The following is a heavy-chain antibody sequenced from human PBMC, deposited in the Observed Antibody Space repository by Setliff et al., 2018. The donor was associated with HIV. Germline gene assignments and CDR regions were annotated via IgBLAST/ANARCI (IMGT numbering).Heavy chain of an antibody. CDR2: IYYTGTT. J-gene: IGHJ6*02. CDR3: ARRSIVGVARGFYYYNLDV. D-gene: IGHD1-26*01. V-gene: IGHV4-59*08. CDR1: GVSDGSISSHY. Sequence: SETLSLTCTVSGVSDGSISSHYWNWIRQPPGKGLEWIGYIYYTGTTKNNPSLRSRVTISLDTSKNRFSLKLNSVTAADTAVYYCARRSIVGVARGFYYYNLDVWGQGTTVTVSS.